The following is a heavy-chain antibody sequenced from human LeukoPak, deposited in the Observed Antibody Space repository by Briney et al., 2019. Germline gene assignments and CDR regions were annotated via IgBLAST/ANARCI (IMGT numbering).Heavy chain of an antibody. V-gene: IGHV5-51*01. CDR2: IYPGDSDT. CDR3: ARHLGRLQPLSM. J-gene: IGHJ3*02. D-gene: IGHD5-24*01. CDR1: GYSFTAYW. Sequence: GESLKISCKGSGYSFTAYWIGWVRQMPGKGLEWMGIIYPGDSDTRYSPSFQGQVTISVDKSINTTYLEWSSLKASDTAMYYCARHLGRLQPLSMWGQGTMVTVSS.